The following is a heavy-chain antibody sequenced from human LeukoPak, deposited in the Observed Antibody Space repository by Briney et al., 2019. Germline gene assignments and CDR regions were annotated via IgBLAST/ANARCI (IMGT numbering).Heavy chain of an antibody. CDR3: ALIWFGESPGAFDI. CDR2: IYSGGST. D-gene: IGHD3-10*01. CDR1: GFTVSSNY. J-gene: IGHJ3*02. Sequence: GGSLRLSCAASGFTVSSNYMSWVRQAPGKGLEWVSVIYSGGSTYYADSVKGRFTISRDNSKNTLYLQMNSLRAEDTAVYYCALIWFGESPGAFDIWGQGTMVTVSS. V-gene: IGHV3-53*01.